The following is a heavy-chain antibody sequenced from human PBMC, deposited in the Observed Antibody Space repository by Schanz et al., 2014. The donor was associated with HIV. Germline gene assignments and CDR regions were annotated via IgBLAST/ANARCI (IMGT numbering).Heavy chain of an antibody. CDR1: GFTFSSYG. CDR3: AKEEQQLGGVGGYHFDY. V-gene: IGHV3-30*18. Sequence: QVQLVESGGGVVQPGRSLRLSCAASGFTFSSYGMHWVRQAPGKGLEWVAVISYDGSYTSYADSVKGRFTISRDISKNTLYLQMNSLRAEDTAVYYCAKEEQQLGGVGGYHFDYWGQGTLVTVSS. CDR2: ISYDGSYT. J-gene: IGHJ4*02. D-gene: IGHD6-13*01.